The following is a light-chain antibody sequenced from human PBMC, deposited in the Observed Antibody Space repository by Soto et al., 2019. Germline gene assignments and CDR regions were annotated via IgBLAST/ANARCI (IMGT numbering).Light chain of an antibody. CDR2: EVT. V-gene: IGLV2-14*01. CDR3: ASYRSANTLVV. Sequence: QSVLTQPASVSGSPGQSITISCTGTSRDICNYNYVSWYQHHPGKAPKLMIYEVTSRPSGVSDRFSGSKSGMTASLTISGLQPEDEADYFCASYRSANTLVVFGTGPKVTVL. J-gene: IGLJ1*01. CDR1: SRDICNYNY.